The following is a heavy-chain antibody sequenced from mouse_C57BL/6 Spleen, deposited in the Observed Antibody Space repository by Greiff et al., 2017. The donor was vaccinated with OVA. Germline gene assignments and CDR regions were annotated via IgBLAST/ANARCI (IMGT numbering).Heavy chain of an antibody. J-gene: IGHJ1*03. CDR1: GFSLSTFGMG. Sequence: VMLVESGPGILQPSQTLSLTCSFSGFSLSTFGMGVGWIRQPSGKGLEWLAHIWWDDDKYYNPALKSRLTISKDTSKNQVFLKIANVDTADTATYYCARINYYGSSDWYFDVWGTGTTVTVSS. V-gene: IGHV8-8*01. D-gene: IGHD1-1*01. CDR2: IWWDDDK. CDR3: ARINYYGSSDWYFDV.